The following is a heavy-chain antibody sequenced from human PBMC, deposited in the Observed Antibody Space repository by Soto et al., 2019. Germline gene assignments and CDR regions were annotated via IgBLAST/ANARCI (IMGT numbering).Heavy chain of an antibody. CDR1: GYTFTSYG. Sequence: GASVKVSCKSSGYTFTSYGINWVRQAPGQGLEWMGWISANNGNTHYAQKLQGRVTMTTDTSTSTAYMELRSLRSDGTAVYYCARVQSGYDFAYWGQGTLVTVSS. CDR3: ARVQSGYDFAY. V-gene: IGHV1-18*01. D-gene: IGHD5-12*01. J-gene: IGHJ4*02. CDR2: ISANNGNT.